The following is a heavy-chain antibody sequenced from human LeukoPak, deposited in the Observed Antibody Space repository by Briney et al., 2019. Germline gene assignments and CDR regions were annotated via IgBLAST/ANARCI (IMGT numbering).Heavy chain of an antibody. Sequence: SETLSLTCTVSGGSIGSYYWGWLRQPPGKGLEWIGSIYYSGSTYYNPSLKSRVTISVDTSKNQFSLKLGSVTAADTAVYYCARPELMVYAIDYWGQGTLVTVSS. D-gene: IGHD2-8*01. CDR3: ARPELMVYAIDY. CDR1: GGSIGSYY. J-gene: IGHJ4*02. CDR2: IYYSGST. V-gene: IGHV4-39*01.